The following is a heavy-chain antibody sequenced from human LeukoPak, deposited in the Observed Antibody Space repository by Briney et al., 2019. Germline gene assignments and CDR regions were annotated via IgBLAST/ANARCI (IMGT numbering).Heavy chain of an antibody. J-gene: IGHJ3*02. CDR1: GFTFSGYT. CDR3: VRDLHHAFDI. Sequence: PGGSLRLSCAASGFTFSGYTMSWVRQAPGKGLEWVSAISSSGGSTYYADSVKGRFTISRDNGANSLYLQMNSLRAEDTAVYYCVRDLHHAFDIWGQGTMVTASS. CDR2: ISSSGGST. V-gene: IGHV3-23*01.